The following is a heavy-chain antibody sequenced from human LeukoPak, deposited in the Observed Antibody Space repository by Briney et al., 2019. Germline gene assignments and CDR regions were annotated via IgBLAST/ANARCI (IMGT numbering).Heavy chain of an antibody. V-gene: IGHV3-23*01. D-gene: IGHD3-9*01. CDR1: GFTFSSYG. Sequence: GGSLRLSCAASGFTFSSYGMSWVRQAPGTGLEWVSAISDSGGSTYYADSVKGRFTISRDNSKNTLYLQMNSLRAEDTAVYYCAKDISALRYFDWLVVDYFDYWGQGTLVTVSS. J-gene: IGHJ4*02. CDR3: AKDISALRYFDWLVVDYFDY. CDR2: ISDSGGST.